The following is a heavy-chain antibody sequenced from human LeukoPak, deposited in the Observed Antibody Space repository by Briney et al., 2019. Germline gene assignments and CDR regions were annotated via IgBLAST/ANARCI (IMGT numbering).Heavy chain of an antibody. CDR2: INHSGST. CDR1: GGSFSGYY. J-gene: IGHJ4*02. V-gene: IGHV4-34*01. CDR3: ARGKYYYDSSGFDY. D-gene: IGHD3-22*01. Sequence: PSETLSLTCAVSGGSFSGYYWSWVRQPPGKGLEWIGEINHSGSTNYNPSLKSRVTISVDTSKNQFSLKLSSVTAADTAVYYCARGKYYYDSSGFDYWGQGTLVTVSS.